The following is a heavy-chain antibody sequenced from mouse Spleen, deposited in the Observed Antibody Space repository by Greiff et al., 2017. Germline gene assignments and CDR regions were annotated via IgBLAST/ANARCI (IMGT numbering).Heavy chain of an antibody. J-gene: IGHJ4*01. D-gene: IGHD3-3*01. CDR1: GFNIKDYY. CDR2: IDPEDGDT. Sequence: VQLQQSGAELVRPGASVKLSCTASGFNIKDYYMHWVKQRPEQGLEWIGRIDPEDGDTEYAPKFQGKATMTADTSSNTAYLQLSSLTSEDTAVYYCTTRGRGKDYYAMDYWGQGTSVTVSS. V-gene: IGHV14-1*01. CDR3: TTRGRGKDYYAMDY.